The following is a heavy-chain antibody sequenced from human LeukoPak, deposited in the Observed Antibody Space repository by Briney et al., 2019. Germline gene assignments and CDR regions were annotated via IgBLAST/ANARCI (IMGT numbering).Heavy chain of an antibody. V-gene: IGHV4-39*01. Sequence: SETLSLTCTVSGGSISSSSYYWGWIRQPPGKGLEWIASIYDSRSTYYNPSLKSRLTISVDTSKNLFSLKLTSVTAADTAIYYCARPYHYDSGSRGTAFDIWGQGTMVTVSS. CDR2: IYDSRST. D-gene: IGHD3-10*01. J-gene: IGHJ3*02. CDR3: ARPYHYDSGSRGTAFDI. CDR1: GGSISSSSYY.